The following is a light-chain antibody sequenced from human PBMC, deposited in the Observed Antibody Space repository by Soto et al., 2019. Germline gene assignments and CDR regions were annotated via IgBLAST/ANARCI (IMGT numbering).Light chain of an antibody. Sequence: QSALTQPASVSGSPGQSITISCTGTSSDVGAYNYVSWYQKHPGKAPKLMIYEVNNRPSGVSNRFSGSKSGSTASLTISGLQAEDEADYYCSSYTSISTYVFGTGTKLTVL. J-gene: IGLJ1*01. V-gene: IGLV2-14*01. CDR1: SSDVGAYNY. CDR3: SSYTSISTYV. CDR2: EVN.